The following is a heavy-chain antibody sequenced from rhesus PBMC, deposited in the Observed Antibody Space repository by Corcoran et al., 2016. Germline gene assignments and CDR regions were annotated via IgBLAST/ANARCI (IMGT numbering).Heavy chain of an antibody. CDR1: GFTFSDYY. CDR2: ISNGGGST. CDR3: ARGLYSNYLAGLDS. V-gene: IGHV3-178*01. Sequence: EVQLVESGGGLAKPGGSLRLSCAASGFTFSDYYMDWVRPAPGKGLEWVSRISNGGGSTWYADSVKGRLTISRENAKNTLYFQMNSLRAEDTAVYYCARGLYSNYLAGLDSWGQGVVVTVSS. J-gene: IGHJ6*01. D-gene: IGHD4-23*01.